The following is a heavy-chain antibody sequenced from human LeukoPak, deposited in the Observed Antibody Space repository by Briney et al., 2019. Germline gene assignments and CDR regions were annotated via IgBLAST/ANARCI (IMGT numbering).Heavy chain of an antibody. D-gene: IGHD1-26*01. CDR3: ARLGRIVAWNDY. V-gene: IGHV4-30-4*01. Sequence: SETLSLTCTVSGGSISSGDYYWSWIRQPPGKGLEWIGYIYYSGSTYYNPSLKSRVTISVDTSKNQFSLKLSSVTAADTAVYYCARLGRIVAWNDYWGQGTLVTVSS. CDR2: IYYSGST. J-gene: IGHJ4*02. CDR1: GGSISSGDYY.